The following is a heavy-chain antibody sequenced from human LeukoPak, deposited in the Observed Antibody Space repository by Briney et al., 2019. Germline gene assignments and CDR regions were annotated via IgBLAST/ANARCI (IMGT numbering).Heavy chain of an antibody. CDR3: ARDVPYYYDSSGYYPSFDY. D-gene: IGHD3-22*01. CDR2: ISAYNGNT. CDR1: GYTFTSYG. V-gene: IGHV1-18*01. Sequence: ASVKVSCKASGYTFTSYGISWVRQAPGQGLERMGWISAYNGNTNYAQKLQGRVTMTTDTSTSTAYMELRSLRSDDTAVYYCARDVPYYYDSSGYYPSFDYWGQGTLVTVSS. J-gene: IGHJ4*02.